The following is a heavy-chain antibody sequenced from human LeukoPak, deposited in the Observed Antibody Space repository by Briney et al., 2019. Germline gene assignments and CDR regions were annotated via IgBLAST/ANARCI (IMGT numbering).Heavy chain of an antibody. Sequence: SETLSLTCTVSGDSMSDYFWTWIRQPPGKGLEWIGYAADSGSTNYNPSLKSRVTISVDKSKNQFSLKLSSVTAADTAVYYCARDRDYDFWSGYSGRGHWFDPWGQGTLVTVSS. CDR1: GDSMSDYF. CDR3: ARDRDYDFWSGYSGRGHWFDP. CDR2: AADSGST. D-gene: IGHD3-3*01. J-gene: IGHJ5*02. V-gene: IGHV4-59*12.